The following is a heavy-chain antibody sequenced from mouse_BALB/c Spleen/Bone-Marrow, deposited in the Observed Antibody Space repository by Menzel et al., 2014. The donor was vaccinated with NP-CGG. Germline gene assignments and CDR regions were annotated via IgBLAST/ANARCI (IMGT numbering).Heavy chain of an antibody. Sequence: QVQLQHSGPELVKPGASVKMSCKASGYTFTDSVIGWVKQRTGQGLEWIGEIYPGSGSTYYNEKFKGKATLTADKSSNTVYMQLSILTSEDSAVYFCARYDVPAWFAYWGQGTLVTVSA. CDR3: ARYDVPAWFAY. CDR1: GYTFTDSV. V-gene: IGHV1-81*01. CDR2: IYPGSGST. D-gene: IGHD2-14*01. J-gene: IGHJ3*01.